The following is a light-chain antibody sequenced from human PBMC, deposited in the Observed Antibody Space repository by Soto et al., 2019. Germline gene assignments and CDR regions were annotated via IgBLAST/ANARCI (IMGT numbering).Light chain of an antibody. Sequence: DIQMTQSPSSLSASVGDIVTITCRASQSIRTYVNWYQQKPGKAPKLLISAASSLQSGVPTRLSGSGSGTDFTLTIMNLQPEDFATYYCQQSYSAPPCTFGHGTNLEIK. CDR1: QSIRTY. V-gene: IGKV1-39*01. CDR2: AAS. CDR3: QQSYSAPPCT. J-gene: IGKJ2*02.